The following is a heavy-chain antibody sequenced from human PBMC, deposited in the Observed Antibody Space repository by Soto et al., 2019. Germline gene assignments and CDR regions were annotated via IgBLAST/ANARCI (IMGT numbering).Heavy chain of an antibody. Sequence: VQLVASGGGLVQPGGSLRLSCAASGFTFSNYWMHWVRQSPGKGLVWVSRINSDETITSYADSVKGRFTISRDNAKNTLYLQMSSLRVEDTALYYCVCFECGRTAVVTAREANGYLGQGTLVTVSS. J-gene: IGHJ4*02. CDR2: INSDETIT. CDR1: GFTFSNYW. D-gene: IGHD2-21*02. CDR3: VCFECGRTAVVTAREANGY. V-gene: IGHV3-74*01.